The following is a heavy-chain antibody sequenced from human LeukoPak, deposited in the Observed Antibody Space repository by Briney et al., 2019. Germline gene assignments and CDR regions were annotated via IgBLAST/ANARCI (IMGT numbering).Heavy chain of an antibody. CDR3: ARDGLYGDYSYFDY. J-gene: IGHJ4*02. CDR2: MNPNSGNT. CDR1: GYSFASYD. Sequence: ASVKVSCKASGYSFASYDINWVRQATGQGLEWMGWMNPNSGNTGYAQKFQGRVTMTRNTSISTAYMELSSLRSEDTAVYYCARDGLYGDYSYFDYWGQGTLVTVSS. V-gene: IGHV1-8*01. D-gene: IGHD4-17*01.